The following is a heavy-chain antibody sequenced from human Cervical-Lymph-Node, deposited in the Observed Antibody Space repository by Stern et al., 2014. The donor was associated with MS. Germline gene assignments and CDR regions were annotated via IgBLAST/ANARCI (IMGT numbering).Heavy chain of an antibody. J-gene: IGHJ5*02. CDR2: IFNSGTA. D-gene: IGHD2-21*01. Sequence: QVQLQESGPGLVTPSETLSLTCSVSGVSINSFYWSWVRQPPGKGLEWLGYIFNSGTAKYNPSLKSRVTISLDPSKNRFSLKLSSVTAADTAIYYCVRGFISRTGEWFDPWGQGTLVTVSS. CDR3: VRGFISRTGEWFDP. CDR1: GVSINSFY. V-gene: IGHV4-59*01.